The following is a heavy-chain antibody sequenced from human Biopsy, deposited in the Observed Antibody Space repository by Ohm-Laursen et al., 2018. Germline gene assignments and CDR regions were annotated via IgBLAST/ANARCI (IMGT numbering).Heavy chain of an antibody. CDR3: ARGEYYAYWSGARKLNYFDY. CDR2: INHSGST. J-gene: IGHJ4*02. V-gene: IGHV4-34*01. CDR1: GGSFSGTY. D-gene: IGHD3-3*01. Sequence: GTLSLTCAVSGGSFSGTYWSWIRQTPGKGLEWIGEINHSGSTKYNPSFESRVTISVDTSKNQFSLNLFSVTAADATRYFCARGEYYAYWSGARKLNYFDYWGQGTLVIVSS.